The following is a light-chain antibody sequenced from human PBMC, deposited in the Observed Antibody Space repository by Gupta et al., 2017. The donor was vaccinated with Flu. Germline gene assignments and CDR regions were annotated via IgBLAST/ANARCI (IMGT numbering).Light chain of an antibody. CDR2: YDD. CDR1: SSNIGNNA. J-gene: IGLJ1*01. CDR3: AAWDDSLNGHYV. V-gene: IGLV1-36*01. Sequence: QSVLTQPPSVSEAPRQRVTISCSGSSSNIGNNAVNWYQQLPGKAPKLLIYYDDLLPSGVSDRFSGSKSGTSASLAISGIQSEDEADYYCAAWDDSLNGHYVFGTGTKVTVL.